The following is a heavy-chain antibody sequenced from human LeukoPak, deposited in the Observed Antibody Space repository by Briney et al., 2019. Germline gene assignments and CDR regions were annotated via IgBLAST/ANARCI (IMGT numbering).Heavy chain of an antibody. CDR1: GFTFSSYA. V-gene: IGHV3-23*01. Sequence: PGGSLRLSCAASGFTFSSYAMSWVRQAPEKGLEWVSAISGSGGSTYYADSVKGRFTISRDNSKNTLYLQMNSLRAEDTAVYYCAKGAYDSSGYAEGSPEYFQHWGQGTLVTVSS. J-gene: IGHJ1*01. D-gene: IGHD3-22*01. CDR2: ISGSGGST. CDR3: AKGAYDSSGYAEGSPEYFQH.